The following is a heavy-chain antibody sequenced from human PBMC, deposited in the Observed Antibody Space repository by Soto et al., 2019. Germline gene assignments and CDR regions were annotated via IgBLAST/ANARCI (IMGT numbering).Heavy chain of an antibody. CDR2: ISTNGAST. D-gene: IGHD1-1*01. J-gene: IGHJ4*02. Sequence: EVQLVESGGGLVQPGGSLRLSGAASGFTFGSYPMRWVRQAPGKGLEYVSAISTNGASTFYATSVKGRFTISRDNSQTTMYLQMGSRRAEDLGVYYCAREGTSRPRWVFDYWGQGTRVTASS. CDR1: GFTFGSYP. V-gene: IGHV3-64*01. CDR3: AREGTSRPRWVFDY.